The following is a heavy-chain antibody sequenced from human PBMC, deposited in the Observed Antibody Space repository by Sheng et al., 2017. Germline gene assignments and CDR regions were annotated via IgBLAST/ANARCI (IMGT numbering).Heavy chain of an antibody. CDR3: AKCLWPLYEQLALVDY. CDR1: GFTFSSYA. CDR2: ISGSGGST. D-gene: IGHD6-6*01. J-gene: IGHJ4*02. V-gene: IGHV3-23*01. Sequence: EVQLLESGGGLVQPGGSLRLSCAASGFTFSSYAMSWVRQAPGKGLEWVSAISGSGGSTYYADSVKGRFTISRDNSKNTLYLQMNSLRAEDTAVYYCAKCLWPLYEQLALVDYWGQGTLVTVSS.